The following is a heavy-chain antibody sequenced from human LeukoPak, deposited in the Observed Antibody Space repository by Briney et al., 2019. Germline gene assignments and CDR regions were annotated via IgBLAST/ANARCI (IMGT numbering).Heavy chain of an antibody. J-gene: IGHJ3*02. CDR2: IIPIFGTA. CDR3: AREGSTTDAFDI. CDR1: GGTFTSYA. D-gene: IGHD4-11*01. Sequence: SVKVSCKASGGTFTSYAISWVRQAPGQGLEWMGGIIPIFGTANYAQKFQGRVTITTDESTTTAYMELSSLRSEDTAVYYCAREGSTTDAFDIWGQGTMGTVSS. V-gene: IGHV1-69*05.